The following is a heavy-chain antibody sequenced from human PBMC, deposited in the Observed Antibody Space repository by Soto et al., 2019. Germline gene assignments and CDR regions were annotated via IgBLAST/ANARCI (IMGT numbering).Heavy chain of an antibody. CDR3: TTGYSDSSSYHGDDAFDI. CDR2: VKSRTSGGTT. Sequence: GSLRLSCAASGLTFTDAWMIWVRQAPGKGLEWVGRVKSRTSGGTTDYGAPVRGRFTISRDDSTTTLYLQMNSLKTEDTAVYYCTTGYSDSSSYHGDDAFDIWGQGTTVTVSS. CDR1: GLTFTDAW. V-gene: IGHV3-15*01. D-gene: IGHD3-22*01. J-gene: IGHJ3*02.